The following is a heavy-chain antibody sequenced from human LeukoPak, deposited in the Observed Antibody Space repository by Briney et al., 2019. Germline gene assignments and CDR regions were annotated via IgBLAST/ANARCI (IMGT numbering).Heavy chain of an antibody. Sequence: SETLSLTCTVSGGSISSGGYYWSWIRQHPGKGLEWIGYIYYSGSTYYNPSLKSRVTISVDTSKNQFSLKLSSVTAADTAVYYCARGRYDSSGNHDAFDIWGQGTMVTVSS. V-gene: IGHV4-31*03. CDR3: ARGRYDSSGNHDAFDI. CDR2: IYYSGST. CDR1: GGSISSGGYY. D-gene: IGHD3-22*01. J-gene: IGHJ3*02.